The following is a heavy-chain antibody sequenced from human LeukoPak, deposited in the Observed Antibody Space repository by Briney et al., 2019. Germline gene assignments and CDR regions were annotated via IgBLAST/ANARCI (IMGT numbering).Heavy chain of an antibody. CDR3: AKYSTMTRSWFDP. CDR2: IYYSGST. D-gene: IGHD3-22*01. J-gene: IGHJ5*02. Sequence: SETLSLSCTVSGGSISTSSYYWGWIRQPPGQGLEWIGSIYYSGSTFYNPSLKSRVTIPVDTSKNQFSLKLSSVTAADTAVYYCAKYSTMTRSWFDPWGQGTLITVSS. V-gene: IGHV4-39*01. CDR1: GGSISTSSYY.